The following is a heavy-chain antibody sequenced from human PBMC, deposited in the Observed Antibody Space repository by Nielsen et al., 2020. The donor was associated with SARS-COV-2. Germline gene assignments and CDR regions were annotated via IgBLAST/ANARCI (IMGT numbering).Heavy chain of an antibody. CDR3: ARLPAGTVSFDI. J-gene: IGHJ3*02. CDR1: GGSIRNTY. D-gene: IGHD2-2*01. CDR2: SDHSWRI. Sequence: SETLSLTCAVYGGSIRNTYWGWIRQPQGKRLEWIAYSDHSWRINYNPSLKSRATISADTSKDQISLKLTSVTAADTAVYYCARLPAGTVSFDIWGQGTMVTVS. V-gene: IGHV4-59*08.